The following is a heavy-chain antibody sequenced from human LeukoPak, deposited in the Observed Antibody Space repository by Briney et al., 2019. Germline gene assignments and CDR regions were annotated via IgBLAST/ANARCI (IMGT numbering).Heavy chain of an antibody. CDR1: GFTFSNYA. V-gene: IGHV3-23*01. CDR3: AKAVGVVVAAFDY. Sequence: PGGSLRLSCAASGFTFSNYAMSWVRQAPGKGLEWVSAVSGSGGSTYYGGSTYYADSVKGRFTISRGNSKNTLYLQMNSLRAEDTAVYYCAKAVGVVVAAFDYWGQGTLVTVSS. CDR2: VSGSGGSTYYGGST. D-gene: IGHD2-15*01. J-gene: IGHJ4*02.